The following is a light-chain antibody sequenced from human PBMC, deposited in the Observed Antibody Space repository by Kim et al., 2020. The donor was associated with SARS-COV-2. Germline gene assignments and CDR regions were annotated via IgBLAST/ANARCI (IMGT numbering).Light chain of an antibody. CDR2: EAS. J-gene: IGKJ1*01. V-gene: IGKV3-20*01. Sequence: SPGERAPHSGTASQSVSDNDLAWDQQKTGHAPSVLIYEASRRATGIADRCSGSGCGTDFTLTISRLEPEDFAVYHCQQHGSAPWTFGQGTKGDIK. CDR3: QQHGSAPWT. CDR1: QSVSDND.